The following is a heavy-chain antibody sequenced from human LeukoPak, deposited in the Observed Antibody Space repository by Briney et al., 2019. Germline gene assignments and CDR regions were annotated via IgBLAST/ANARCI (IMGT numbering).Heavy chain of an antibody. V-gene: IGHV4-39*01. J-gene: IGHJ4*02. CDR2: IYYSGST. CDR3: ARGDRIAAAQFDY. D-gene: IGHD6-13*01. Sequence: SETLSLTCTVSGGSISSSSYYWGWIRQPPGKGLEWIGSIYYSGSTYYNPSLKSRVTISVDTSKNQFSLKLNSVTAADTAVYYCARGDRIAAAQFDYWGQGTLVTVSS. CDR1: GGSISSSSYY.